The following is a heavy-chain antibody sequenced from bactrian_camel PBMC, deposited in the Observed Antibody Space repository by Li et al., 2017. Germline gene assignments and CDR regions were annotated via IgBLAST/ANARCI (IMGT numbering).Heavy chain of an antibody. CDR1: GYTYNGYV. D-gene: IGHD3*01. CDR2: IATGSGRT. Sequence: DVQLVESGGGSVQSGGSLRLSCTASGYTYNGYVMGWFRQVPGKEREGVAAIATGSGRTYYDSSVAGRFTISRDNAKNTLYLQMNSLKTEDTAVYYCAAVGWVIGRRGYWGQGTQVTVS. J-gene: IGHJ4*01. V-gene: IGHV3S31*01. CDR3: AAVGWVIGRRGY.